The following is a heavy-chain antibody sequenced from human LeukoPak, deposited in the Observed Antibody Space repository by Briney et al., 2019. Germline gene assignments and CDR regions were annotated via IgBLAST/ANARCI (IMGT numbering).Heavy chain of an antibody. V-gene: IGHV3-23*01. CDR2: ISGSGGST. D-gene: IGHD1-26*01. J-gene: IGHJ4*02. CDR1: GFTFSSYG. CDR3: AKGGSGSYYLWVY. Sequence: GGSLRLSCAASGFTFSSYGMHWVRQAPGKGLEWVSAISGSGGSTYYADSVKGRFTISRDNSKNTLYLQMNSLRAEDTAVYYCAKGGSGSYYLWVYWGQGTLVTVSS.